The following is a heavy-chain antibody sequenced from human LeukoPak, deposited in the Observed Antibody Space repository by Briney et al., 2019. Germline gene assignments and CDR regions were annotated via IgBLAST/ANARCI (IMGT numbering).Heavy chain of an antibody. D-gene: IGHD6-19*01. J-gene: IGHJ4*02. CDR2: IIPIFGTA. Sequence: SVKVSCEASGGTFSSYAISWVRQAPGQGLEWMGGIIPIFGTANYAQKFQGGVTITADESTSTAYMELSSLRSEDTAVYYCARGPSSGSYFDYWGQGTLVTVSS. CDR3: ARGPSSGSYFDY. CDR1: GGTFSSYA. V-gene: IGHV1-69*13.